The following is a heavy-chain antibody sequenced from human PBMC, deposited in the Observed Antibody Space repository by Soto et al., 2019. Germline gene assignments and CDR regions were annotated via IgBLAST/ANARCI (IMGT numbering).Heavy chain of an antibody. CDR1: GFTVSSNY. J-gene: IGHJ4*02. V-gene: IGHV3-66*02. Sequence: GGSLRLSCAASGFTVSSNYMSWVRQAPGKGLEWVSVIYSGGSTYYADSVKGRFTISRDNSKNTLYLQMNSLRAEDTAVYYCARDGADLDYCDYWGQGTLVTVSS. D-gene: IGHD2-21*02. CDR2: IYSGGST. CDR3: ARDGADLDYCDY.